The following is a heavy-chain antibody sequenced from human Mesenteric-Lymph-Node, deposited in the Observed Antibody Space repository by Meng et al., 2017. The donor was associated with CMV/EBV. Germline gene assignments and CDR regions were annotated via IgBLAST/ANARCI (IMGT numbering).Heavy chain of an antibody. V-gene: IGHV1-46*01. CDR2: INPSGGST. Sequence: ASVKVSCKASGYTFSGYYLHWVRQAPGQGLEWMGIINPSGGSTSYAQKFQGRVTMTRDTSTSTVYMELSSLRSEDTAVYYCARGAAYSGSYWNFDYWGQGTLVTVSS. CDR3: ARGAAYSGSYWNFDY. CDR1: GYTFSGYY. D-gene: IGHD1-26*01. J-gene: IGHJ4*02.